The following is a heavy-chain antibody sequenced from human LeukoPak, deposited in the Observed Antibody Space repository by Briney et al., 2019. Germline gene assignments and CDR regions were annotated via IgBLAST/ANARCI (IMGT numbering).Heavy chain of an antibody. Sequence: GGSLRLSCAASGFTFSSYAMHWVRQAPGKGLEWVAFISYDGGTNYYAESVKGRFTISRDTSKNTVYLQMNSLRGEDTAVYYCARDRASSGSELDYWGQGTLVTVSS. V-gene: IGHV3-30*04. D-gene: IGHD6-19*01. CDR3: ARDRASSGSELDY. J-gene: IGHJ4*02. CDR1: GFTFSSYA. CDR2: ISYDGGTN.